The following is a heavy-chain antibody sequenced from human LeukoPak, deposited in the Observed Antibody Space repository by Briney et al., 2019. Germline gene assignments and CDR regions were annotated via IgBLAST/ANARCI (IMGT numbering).Heavy chain of an antibody. D-gene: IGHD3-10*01. CDR2: IKQDGSEK. CDR1: GFTFSSYW. CDR3: ERDGDTGYYYGSGSYYIPNNWFDP. J-gene: IGHJ5*02. V-gene: IGHV3-7*03. Sequence: GGSLRLSCAASGFTFSSYWMSWVRQAPGKGLEWVANIKQDGSEKYYVDSVKGRFTISRDNAKNSLYLQMNSLRAEDTAVYYCERDGDTGYYYGSGSYYIPNNWFDPWGQGTLVTVSS.